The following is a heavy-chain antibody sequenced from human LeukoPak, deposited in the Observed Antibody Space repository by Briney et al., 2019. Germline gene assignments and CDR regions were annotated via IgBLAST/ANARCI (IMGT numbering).Heavy chain of an antibody. J-gene: IGHJ5*02. CDR3: ARDFLDIVVVVAAMADNWFDP. V-gene: IGHV3-21*01. CDR1: GFTFSSYS. D-gene: IGHD2-15*01. Sequence: GGSLRLSCAASGFTFSSYSMNWVRQAPGKGLEWVSSISSSSSYIHYADSVKGRFTISRDNAKNSLYLQMNSLRAEDTAVYYCARDFLDIVVVVAAMADNWFDPWGQGTLVTVSS. CDR2: ISSSSSYI.